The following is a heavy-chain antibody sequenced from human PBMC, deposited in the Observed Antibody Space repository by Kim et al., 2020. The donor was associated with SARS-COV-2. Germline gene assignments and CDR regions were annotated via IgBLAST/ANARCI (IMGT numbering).Heavy chain of an antibody. CDR1: GFTFSSYA. D-gene: IGHD3-16*02. Sequence: GGSLRLSCAASGFTFSSYAMSWVRQAPGKGLEWVSAISGSGGSTYYADSVKGRFTISRDNSKNTLYLQMNSLRAEDTAVYYCAATRTDYDYVCGSYRTPGGDYWGQGTLVTVSS. CDR2: ISGSGGST. V-gene: IGHV3-23*01. CDR3: AATRTDYDYVCGSYRTPGGDY. J-gene: IGHJ4*02.